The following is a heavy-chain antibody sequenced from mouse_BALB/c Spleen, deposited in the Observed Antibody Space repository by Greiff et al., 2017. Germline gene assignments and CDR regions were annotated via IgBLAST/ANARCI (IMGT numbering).Heavy chain of an antibody. Sequence: VQLQQSGAELVRPGTSVKVSCKASGYAFTNYLLEWVKQRPGQGLEWIGVINPGSGGTNYNEKFKGKATLTADKSSSTAYMQLSSLTSDDSAVYFCARGGSSYYFDYWGQGTTLTVSS. CDR1: GYAFTNYL. D-gene: IGHD1-1*01. CDR3: ARGGSSYYFDY. J-gene: IGHJ2*01. V-gene: IGHV1-54*01. CDR2: INPGSGGT.